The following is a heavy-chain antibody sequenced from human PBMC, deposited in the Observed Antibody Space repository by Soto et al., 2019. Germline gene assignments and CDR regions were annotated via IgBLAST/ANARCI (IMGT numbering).Heavy chain of an antibody. Sequence: QLQESGPGLLKPSDPLSLTCTVSGGSISSGGYYWAWIRQPPEKGLEWIGSFFYGGNTHYNPSLKSPVTIVAGTSKNQFSLILNSVTATDTAVYYCARAGYRLGESSFYRDFDSWGQGILVTVSS. CDR3: ARAGYRLGESSFYRDFDS. J-gene: IGHJ4*02. D-gene: IGHD3-16*02. V-gene: IGHV4-39*01. CDR2: FFYGGNT. CDR1: GGSISSGGYY.